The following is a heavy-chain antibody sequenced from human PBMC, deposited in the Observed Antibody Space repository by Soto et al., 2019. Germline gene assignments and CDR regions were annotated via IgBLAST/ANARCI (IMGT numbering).Heavy chain of an antibody. V-gene: IGHV4-39*01. CDR1: DGYIGSRSYL. D-gene: IGHD1-1*01. J-gene: IGHJ5*02. Sequence: LQIMPVSRTVADGYIGSRSYLWTLIHQPPGKGLEWIGSAHYSGSTHYNPSLKSRVTISVDTSKNQVSLKLRSVTAADTAVYYCETNGMPGQNWFDPWRLGTPVPVSS. CDR2: AHYSGST. CDR3: ETNGMPGQNWFDP.